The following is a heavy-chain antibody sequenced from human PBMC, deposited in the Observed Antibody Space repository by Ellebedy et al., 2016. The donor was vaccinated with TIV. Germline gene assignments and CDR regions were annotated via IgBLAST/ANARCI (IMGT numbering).Heavy chain of an antibody. CDR2: IYHSGST. CDR1: GYSISSGYF. Sequence: MPSETLSLTCTVSGYSISSGYFWGWIRQPPGKGLAWIGSIYHSGSTYYNPPLKSRVTISVDTSKNQLSLKLSSVTAADTAVYYCARDQSAVAFDYWGQGTLVTVSS. CDR3: ARDQSAVAFDY. D-gene: IGHD6-19*01. V-gene: IGHV4-38-2*02. J-gene: IGHJ4*02.